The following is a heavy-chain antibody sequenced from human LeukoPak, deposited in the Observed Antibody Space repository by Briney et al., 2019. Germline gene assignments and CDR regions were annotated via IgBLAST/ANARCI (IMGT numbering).Heavy chain of an antibody. CDR1: GFTLSSRW. D-gene: IGHD3-3*01. CDR2: INRDGSEK. Sequence: GGSLRLSCVVSGFTLSSRWMMWVRQAPGEGLEWMTNINRDGSEKNYVDSVKGRFTITRNNAENSLYLQMNSLKVEDSAIYYCATYDSWSGYNIAYWGQGTLVTVSS. V-gene: IGHV3-7*03. J-gene: IGHJ4*02. CDR3: ATYDSWSGYNIAY.